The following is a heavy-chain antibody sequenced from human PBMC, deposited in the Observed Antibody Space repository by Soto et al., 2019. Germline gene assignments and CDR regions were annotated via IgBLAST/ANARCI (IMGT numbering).Heavy chain of an antibody. J-gene: IGHJ1*01. CDR2: VNPSGGST. D-gene: IGHD2-15*01. V-gene: IGHV1-46*01. CDR3: AREENCSDGICYSEYFQR. CDR1: GYIFTAYS. Sequence: ASVKVSCKASGYIFTAYSMHWVRRVPGQGLEWMGVVNPSGGSTNYAQKFQGRITLTRDTSRNTVYMDLSSLTSEDTAVYYCAREENCSDGICYSEYFQRWGQGTLVTVSS.